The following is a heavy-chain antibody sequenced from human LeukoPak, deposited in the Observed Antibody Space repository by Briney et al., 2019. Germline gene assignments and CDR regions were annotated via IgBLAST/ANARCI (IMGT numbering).Heavy chain of an antibody. J-gene: IGHJ4*02. CDR2: IYSGGST. D-gene: IGHD2-21*01. Sequence: GGSLRLSCAARGFSFSGQYMNWVRQAPGKGLEGVSVIYSGGSTYYADSVRGRFTISRDNSINTLYLQMNSLRAEDSAVYYCASSVYSGSPTKTFDYWGQGTLVTVSS. V-gene: IGHV3-53*01. CDR1: GFSFSGQY. CDR3: ASSVYSGSPTKTFDY.